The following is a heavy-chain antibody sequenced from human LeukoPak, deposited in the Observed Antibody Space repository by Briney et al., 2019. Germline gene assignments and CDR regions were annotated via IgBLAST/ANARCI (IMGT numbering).Heavy chain of an antibody. CDR1: GFTFDDYA. CDR2: INWSSATI. Sequence: GGSLRLSCAASGFTFDDYAMHWVRQVPGKGLEWVSGINWSSATIGYADSVKGRFTISRDSAKKSLYLQMNSLRTEDTALYYCAKGSLGYCSGGSCYGRASVDYWGQGTLVTVSS. D-gene: IGHD2-15*01. CDR3: AKGSLGYCSGGSCYGRASVDY. V-gene: IGHV3-9*01. J-gene: IGHJ4*02.